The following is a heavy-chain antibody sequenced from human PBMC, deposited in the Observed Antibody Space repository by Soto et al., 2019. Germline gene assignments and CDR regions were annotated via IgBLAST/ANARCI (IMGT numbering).Heavy chain of an antibody. CDR1: GGTFGNHA. CDR3: AREAGYTYGYVFDY. CDR2: IIPILGVG. Sequence: QVQLVQSGAEVKKPGSSVRVSCKASGGTFGNHAISWVRQAPGQGLEWLGGIIPILGVGDNAQNFQGRVTITADASTSTAYLELSSLRSEDTALDYCAREAGYTYGYVFDYWGQGALVTVSS. V-gene: IGHV1-69*01. D-gene: IGHD5-18*01. J-gene: IGHJ4*02.